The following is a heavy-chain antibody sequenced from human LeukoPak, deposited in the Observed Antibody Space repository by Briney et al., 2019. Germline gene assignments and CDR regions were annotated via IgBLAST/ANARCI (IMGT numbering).Heavy chain of an antibody. D-gene: IGHD2-2*01. Sequence: GESLKISCKGSGYSFTSYWIGWVRQMPGEGLEWMGIIYPGDSDTRYSPSFQGQVTISADKSISTAYLQWSSLKASDTAMYYCARHKRHCTSTSCYPNWFDPWGQGTLVTVSS. V-gene: IGHV5-51*01. CDR2: IYPGDSDT. J-gene: IGHJ5*02. CDR1: GYSFTSYW. CDR3: ARHKRHCTSTSCYPNWFDP.